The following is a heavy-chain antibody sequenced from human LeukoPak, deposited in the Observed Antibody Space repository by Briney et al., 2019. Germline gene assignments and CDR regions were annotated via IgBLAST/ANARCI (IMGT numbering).Heavy chain of an antibody. J-gene: IGHJ3*02. CDR2: IYYSGST. CDR3: ARVLAETSAFDI. CDR1: GASISSYC. D-gene: IGHD1-14*01. Sequence: SETLSLTCTVSGASISSYCWSWIRQPPGKGLEWIGYIYYSGSTNYNPSLKSRVTISVDTSKNQFSLKLSSVTAADTAVYYCARVLAETSAFDIWGQGTMVTVSS. V-gene: IGHV4-59*08.